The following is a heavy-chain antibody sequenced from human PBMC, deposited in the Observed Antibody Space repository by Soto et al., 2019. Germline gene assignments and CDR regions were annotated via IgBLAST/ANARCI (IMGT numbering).Heavy chain of an antibody. CDR1: GFTFRNAW. D-gene: IGHD1-26*01. V-gene: IGHV3-15*01. CDR2: IKNKPDGGTT. J-gene: IGHJ6*04. CDR3: TTDGRMMDV. Sequence: QLVASGGGLVKPGGSLRLSCAASGFTFRNAWMSWVRQAPGKGLEWVGLIKNKPDGGTTDYAAPVKGRFTISRDDPKNTLFLQMNSLKSEDTAVYYCTTDGRMMDVWGKGTTVTVSS.